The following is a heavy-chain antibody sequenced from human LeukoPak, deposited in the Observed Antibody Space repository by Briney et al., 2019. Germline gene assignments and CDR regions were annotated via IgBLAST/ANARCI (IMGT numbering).Heavy chain of an antibody. D-gene: IGHD3-22*01. CDR1: GFTFSSYG. V-gene: IGHV3-30*02. Sequence: QSGGSLRLSCAASGFTFSSYGMHWVRQAPGKGLEWVAFIRYDGSNKYYADSVKGRFTISRDNSKNTLYLQMNSLRAEDTAVYYCAKEGYYYDSSGYSARYYFDYWGQGTLVTVSS. CDR3: AKEGYYYDSSGYSARYYFDY. J-gene: IGHJ4*02. CDR2: IRYDGSNK.